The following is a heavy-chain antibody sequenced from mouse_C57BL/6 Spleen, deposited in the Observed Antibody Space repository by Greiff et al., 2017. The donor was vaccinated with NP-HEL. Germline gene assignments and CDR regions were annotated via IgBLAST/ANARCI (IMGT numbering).Heavy chain of an antibody. CDR1: GFNIKNTY. J-gene: IGHJ2*01. Sequence: VQLKESVAELVRPGASVKLSCTASGFNIKNTYMHWVKQRPEQGLEWIGRIDPANGNTKYAPKFQGKATITADTSSNTAYLQLSSLTSEDTAIYYCASKNSHYYGSTYFDYWGQGTTLTVSS. CDR3: ASKNSHYYGSTYFDY. CDR2: IDPANGNT. D-gene: IGHD1-1*01. V-gene: IGHV14-3*01.